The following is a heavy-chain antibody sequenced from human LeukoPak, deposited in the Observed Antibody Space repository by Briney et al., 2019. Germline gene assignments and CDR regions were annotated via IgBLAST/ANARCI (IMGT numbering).Heavy chain of an antibody. CDR1: GGSFSGYY. V-gene: IGHV4-34*01. Sequence: PSETLSLTCAVYGGSFSGYYWSWIRQPPGKGLEWMGEINHSGSTNYNPSLKSRVNISEDTSKNQFSLKLSSVTAADTAVYYCARGRIGWFFDYWGQGTLVTVSS. CDR2: INHSGST. J-gene: IGHJ4*02. D-gene: IGHD6-19*01. CDR3: ARGRIGWFFDY.